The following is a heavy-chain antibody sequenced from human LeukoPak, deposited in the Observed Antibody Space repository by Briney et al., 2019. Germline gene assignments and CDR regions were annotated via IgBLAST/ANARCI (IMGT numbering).Heavy chain of an antibody. CDR1: GFTFSSYA. CDR2: ISYDGSNK. J-gene: IGHJ3*02. CDR3: ARARGLFDFGAFDI. D-gene: IGHD3-3*01. V-gene: IGHV3-30*04. Sequence: GGSLRLSCAASGFTFSSYAMHWVRQAPGKGLEWVAVISYDGSNKYYADSVKGRFTISRVNSKNTLYLQMNSLRAEDTAVYYCARARGLFDFGAFDIWGQGTMVTVSS.